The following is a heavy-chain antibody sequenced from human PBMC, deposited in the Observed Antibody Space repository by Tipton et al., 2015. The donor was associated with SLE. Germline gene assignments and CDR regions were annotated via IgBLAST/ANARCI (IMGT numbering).Heavy chain of an antibody. CDR1: GYTLDEYY. D-gene: IGHD2-2*02. CDR3: ARVPDTDFDYYMDV. Sequence: QSGPEVKKPGTSVKVSCKPSGYTLDEYYMHWVRQAPGQGLEWMGGIIPIFGTANYAPKFQGRVTITTDESTSTTYMELSSLRSEDAAVYYCARVPDTDFDYYMDVWGNGTTVTVSS. V-gene: IGHV1-69*05. J-gene: IGHJ6*03. CDR2: IIPIFGTA.